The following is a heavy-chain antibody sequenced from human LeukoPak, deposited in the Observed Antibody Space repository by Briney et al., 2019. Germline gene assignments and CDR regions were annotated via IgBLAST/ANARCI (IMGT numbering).Heavy chain of an antibody. Sequence: GGSLRLSCAASGFTVSSNYMSWVRQAPGKGLEWVSVIYSGGSTYYADSVKGRFTISRDNSKNTLYLQMHSLRAEDTAVYYCARVDTYSYGYDYWGQGTLVTVSS. V-gene: IGHV3-53*01. CDR3: ARVDTYSYGYDY. D-gene: IGHD5-18*01. J-gene: IGHJ4*02. CDR2: IYSGGST. CDR1: GFTVSSNY.